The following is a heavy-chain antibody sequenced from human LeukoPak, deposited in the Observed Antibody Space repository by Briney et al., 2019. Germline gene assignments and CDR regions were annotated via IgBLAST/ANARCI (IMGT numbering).Heavy chain of an antibody. CDR1: GFSFGSYA. D-gene: IGHD1-7*01. CDR2: VSGGGGIT. CDR3: AKNPGYNWNYGYFDY. J-gene: IGHJ4*02. V-gene: IGHV3-23*01. Sequence: PGGSLRLSCAASGFSFGSYAMSWVRQAPGKGLEWVSGVSGGGGITAYADSVKGRFTISRDNSKNTLYLQMNSLRAEDTAVYYCAKNPGYNWNYGYFDYWGQGTLVTVSS.